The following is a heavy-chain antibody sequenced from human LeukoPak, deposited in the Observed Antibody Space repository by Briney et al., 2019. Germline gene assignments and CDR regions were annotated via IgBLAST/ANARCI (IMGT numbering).Heavy chain of an antibody. Sequence: SGPTLVKPPQTLTLTCTFSGFSLSTSGVGVGWIRQPPGKALEWLALIYWDDDKRYSPSLKSRLTITKDTSKNQVVLTMTNMDPVDTATYYCAHRWGRGRQLWYKSFDYWGQGTLVTVSS. CDR3: AHRWGRGRQLWYKSFDY. CDR1: GFSLSTSGVG. J-gene: IGHJ4*02. CDR2: IYWDDDK. V-gene: IGHV2-5*02. D-gene: IGHD5-18*01.